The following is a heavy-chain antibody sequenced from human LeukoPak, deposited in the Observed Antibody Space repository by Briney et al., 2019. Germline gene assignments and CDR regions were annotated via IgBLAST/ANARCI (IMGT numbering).Heavy chain of an antibody. J-gene: IGHJ3*02. CDR3: ARPMIAAADYDAFDI. D-gene: IGHD6-13*01. V-gene: IGHV1-2*02. CDR2: INPNSGGT. CDR1: GYTFTGYY. Sequence: ASVKVSCKASGYTFTGYYMHWVRQAPGQGLEWMGWINPNSGGTNYAQKFQGRATMTRDTSISTAYMELSRLRSDDTAVYYCARPMIAAADYDAFDIWGQGTMVTVSS.